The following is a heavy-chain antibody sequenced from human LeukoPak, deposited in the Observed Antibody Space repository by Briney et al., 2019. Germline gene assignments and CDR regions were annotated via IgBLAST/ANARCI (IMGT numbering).Heavy chain of an antibody. CDR2: IYTSGST. V-gene: IGHV4-61*02. CDR1: GGAINSGNHD. J-gene: IGHJ2*01. CDR3: ARDLYGDWYFDL. D-gene: IGHD2-8*01. Sequence: SETLCLTFTVSGGAINSGNHDWSSVRQPAGKGLEWIGRIYTSGSTIYNPSLKSRVTMSIDTSKNQFSLKLNSVTAADTAVYYCARDLYGDWYFDLWGRGTLVTVSS.